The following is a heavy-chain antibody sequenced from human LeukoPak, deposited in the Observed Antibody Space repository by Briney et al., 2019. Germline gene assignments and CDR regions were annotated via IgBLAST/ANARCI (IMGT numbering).Heavy chain of an antibody. J-gene: IGHJ4*02. V-gene: IGHV3-30*02. CDR2: IRYDGSNK. D-gene: IGHD6-13*01. CDR1: GFTFSSYG. Sequence: PGGSLRLSCAASGFTFSSYGMHWVRQAPGKGLEWVAFIRYDGSNKYYADSVKGRFTISRDNSKNTLYLQMNSLRAEDTAVYYCAKDRTPAAAFDYWGQGTLVTVSS. CDR3: AKDRTPAAAFDY.